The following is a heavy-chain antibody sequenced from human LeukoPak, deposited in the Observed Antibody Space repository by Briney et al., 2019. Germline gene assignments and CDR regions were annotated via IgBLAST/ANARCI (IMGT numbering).Heavy chain of an antibody. CDR2: ISYDGSNK. Sequence: GGSLRLSCAASGFTFSSYWMSWVRQAPGKGLEWVAVISYDGSNKYYADSVKGRFTISRDNSKNTLYLQMNSLRAEDTAVYYCARGVWFGEMFLHYYMDVRGKGTTVTVSS. CDR3: ARGVWFGEMFLHYYMDV. V-gene: IGHV3-30*03. J-gene: IGHJ6*03. D-gene: IGHD3-10*01. CDR1: GFTFSSYW.